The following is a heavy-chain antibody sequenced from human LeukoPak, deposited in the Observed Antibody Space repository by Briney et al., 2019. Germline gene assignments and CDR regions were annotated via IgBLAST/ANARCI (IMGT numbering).Heavy chain of an antibody. J-gene: IGHJ4*02. CDR2: ISNSGTFI. Sequence: GGSLRLSCVASGLTFRKYTMNWVRQAPGKGLEWVSSISNSGTFIYYAVSVKGRFTISRDNSKNTLYLQMNSLRAEDTAVYYCAVHIVAAFDYWGQGTLVTVSS. V-gene: IGHV3-21*04. CDR1: GLTFRKYT. CDR3: AVHIVAAFDY. D-gene: IGHD6-13*01.